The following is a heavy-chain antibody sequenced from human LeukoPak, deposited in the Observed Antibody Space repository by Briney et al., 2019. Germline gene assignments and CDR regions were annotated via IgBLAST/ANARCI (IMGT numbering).Heavy chain of an antibody. CDR2: ISNDGSNK. CDR1: AFTFTFSSSG. V-gene: IGHV3-30*18. Sequence: SGGSLRLSCAASAFTFTFSSSGMHWIRQAPGKGLEWVTFISNDGSNKYYADSVKGRFTISRDNSKNTVYLEMNSLRADDTAVYYCAKDKGLRFADYWGQGTLVTVSS. D-gene: IGHD5-12*01. CDR3: AKDKGLRFADY. J-gene: IGHJ4*02.